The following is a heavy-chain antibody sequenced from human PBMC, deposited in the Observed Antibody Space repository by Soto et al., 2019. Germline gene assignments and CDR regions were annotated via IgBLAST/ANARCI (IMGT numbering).Heavy chain of an antibody. CDR1: GLSLRTTGVG. CDR2: LYWDDDK. D-gene: IGHD5-12*01. CDR3: AHSLRRDGYNLPPGY. Sequence: SGPTLVNPTQTLTLTCTVSGLSLRTTGVGVGWVRQPPGKALEWLALLYWDDDKRYSPSLRSRLTIAKDISEKQVVLTMTNMDTVDTATYYCAHSLRRDGYNLPPGYWGQGTLVTVSS. J-gene: IGHJ4*02. V-gene: IGHV2-5*02.